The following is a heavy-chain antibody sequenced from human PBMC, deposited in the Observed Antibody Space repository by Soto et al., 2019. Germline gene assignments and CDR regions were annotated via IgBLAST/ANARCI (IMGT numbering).Heavy chain of an antibody. CDR1: GFTFSSYA. V-gene: IGHV3-23*01. Sequence: EVQLLESGGGSVQPGGSLRLSCAASGFTFSSYAMSWVRQAPGKGLEWVSGVSGSGGSTYCVDSVKGRFTISRDNSKNTLDMPMNSLRAEDTAVYYCAKDFGYNYGYDAFDIWGQGTMVTVSS. CDR3: AKDFGYNYGYDAFDI. D-gene: IGHD5-18*01. J-gene: IGHJ3*02. CDR2: VSGSGGST.